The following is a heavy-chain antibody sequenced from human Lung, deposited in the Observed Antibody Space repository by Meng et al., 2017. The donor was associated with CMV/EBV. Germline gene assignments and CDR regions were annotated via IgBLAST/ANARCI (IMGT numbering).Heavy chain of an antibody. CDR1: GGAIGSGGYY. J-gene: IGHJ4*02. V-gene: IGHV4-31*03. CDR3: AREAGRDGYATPKFDY. Sequence: VHLQQPGPGLVKPSPTLSLTCTVSGGAIGSGGYYWSWIRQHPGKGLEWIGYIYYTGSTFYNPSLKSRVTISVDTSKNQFSLKLIPATAADTAVYYCAREAGRDGYATPKFDYWGQGTLVTVSS. CDR2: IYYTGST. D-gene: IGHD5-24*01.